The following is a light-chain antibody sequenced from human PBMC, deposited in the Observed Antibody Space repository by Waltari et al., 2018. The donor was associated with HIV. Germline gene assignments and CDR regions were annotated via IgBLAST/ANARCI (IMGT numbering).Light chain of an antibody. J-gene: IGKJ2*01. Sequence: DIVMTQSPDSLVVSLGERATIHCKSSPSVLYSSNNKNYLAWYQQKPGQPPKLLIYWASTRESGVPDRFSGSGSGTDFTLTISSLQAEDVAVYYCQQYYSTPYTFGQGTKLEIK. V-gene: IGKV4-1*01. CDR1: PSVLYSSNNKNY. CDR3: QQYYSTPYT. CDR2: WAS.